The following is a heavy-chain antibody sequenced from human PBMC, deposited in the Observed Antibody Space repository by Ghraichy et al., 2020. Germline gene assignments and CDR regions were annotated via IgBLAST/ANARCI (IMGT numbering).Heavy chain of an antibody. V-gene: IGHV3-7*03. CDR3: ALWGGSGWTY. J-gene: IGHJ4*02. Sequence: GGSLRLSCAASGFTFSRYWMTWVRQAPGKGLEWVANIKQDGSDKYYGDSVKGRFTISRDNAESSLYLQMSSLRAEDTAVYYCALWGGSGWTYWGQGTLVTVSS. CDR2: IKQDGSDK. CDR1: GFTFSRYW. D-gene: IGHD6-19*01.